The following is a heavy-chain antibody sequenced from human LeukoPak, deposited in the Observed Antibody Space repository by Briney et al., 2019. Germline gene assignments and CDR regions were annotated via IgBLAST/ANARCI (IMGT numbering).Heavy chain of an antibody. V-gene: IGHV5-51*01. CDR1: GYSFTSYW. Sequence: GESLKISCKGSGYSFTSYWIGWVRQMPGKGLEWMGLIYPGDSDTRYSPSFQGPVPISADKSISTAYLQWSSLKASDTAMYYCARLRYTSGWFDPWGQGTLVTVSS. CDR2: IYPGDSDT. J-gene: IGHJ5*02. CDR3: ARLRYTSGWFDP. D-gene: IGHD1-14*01.